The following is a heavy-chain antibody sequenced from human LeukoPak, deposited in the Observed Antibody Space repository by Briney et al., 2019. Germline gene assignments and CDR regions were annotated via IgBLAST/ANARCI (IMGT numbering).Heavy chain of an antibody. CDR1: GGSISSGGYY. CDR3: ARGVPTNWLTDAFDI. J-gene: IGHJ3*02. Sequence: SETLSLTCTVSGGSISSGGYYWSWIRQHPGKGLEWIGYIYYSGSTYYDPSLKSRVTISVDTSKNQFSLKLSSVTAADTAVYYCARGVPTNWLTDAFDIWGQGTMVTVSS. V-gene: IGHV4-31*03. D-gene: IGHD7-27*01. CDR2: IYYSGST.